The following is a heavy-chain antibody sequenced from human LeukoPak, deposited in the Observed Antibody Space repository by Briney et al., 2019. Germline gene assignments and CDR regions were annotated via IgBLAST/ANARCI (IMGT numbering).Heavy chain of an antibody. Sequence: SETLSLTCTVSGGSISTYYWNWIRQPPGKGLEWIGYIYHSGSTNYNPSLQSRVTLSVDTSKNQFSLNLNSVTAADTAVYYCARGGAARLHFQNWGQGTLVTVSS. CDR2: IYHSGST. CDR3: ARGGAARLHFQN. J-gene: IGHJ1*01. V-gene: IGHV4-59*01. D-gene: IGHD6-6*01. CDR1: GGSISTYY.